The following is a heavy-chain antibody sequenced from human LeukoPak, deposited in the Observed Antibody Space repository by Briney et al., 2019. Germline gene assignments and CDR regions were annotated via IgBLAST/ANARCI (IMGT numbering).Heavy chain of an antibody. Sequence: PSETLSLTCVVSNYSISSDNYWGWIRQSPGKGLEWIGSISHSGSTYYNPSLQSRVTIPVDTSKNQFSLNLTSVTTTDTALYYCARAVTGPRFDPWGQGTLVTVSS. CDR2: ISHSGST. D-gene: IGHD6-19*01. CDR1: NYSISSDNY. J-gene: IGHJ5*02. V-gene: IGHV4-38-2*01. CDR3: ARAVTGPRFDP.